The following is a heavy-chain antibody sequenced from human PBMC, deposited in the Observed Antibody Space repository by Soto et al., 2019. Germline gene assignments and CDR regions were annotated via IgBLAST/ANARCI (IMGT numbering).Heavy chain of an antibody. V-gene: IGHV3-23*01. Sequence: GGSLRLSCAASGFTFSIFAMSWVRQSPGKGLEWVSTISGSGGSTYYADAVKGRFTISREKSMGTLYLQMKSLRVEDTAIYYCAKEVSLGSTVDLGYWGQGALVTVSS. CDR3: AKEVSLGSTVDLGY. CDR2: ISGSGGST. CDR1: GFTFSIFA. D-gene: IGHD7-27*01. J-gene: IGHJ4*02.